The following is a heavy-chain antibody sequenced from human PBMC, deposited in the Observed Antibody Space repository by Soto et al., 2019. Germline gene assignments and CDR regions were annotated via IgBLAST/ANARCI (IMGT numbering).Heavy chain of an antibody. CDR1: GGTFSRYS. CDR3: AREDRDRETGLVPAAIDGVDV. D-gene: IGHD2-2*01. V-gene: IGHV1-69*08. CDR2: IIPIFGIA. J-gene: IGHJ6*02. Sequence: QVQLVQSGAEVKKPGSSVKVSCKASGGTFSRYSITWVRQAPGHGLEWIGRIIPIFGIASYAQKFQGRVTSTADESTSTAYMELSSLRADDTAVYYCAREDRDRETGLVPAAIDGVDVWGQGTTVTVSS.